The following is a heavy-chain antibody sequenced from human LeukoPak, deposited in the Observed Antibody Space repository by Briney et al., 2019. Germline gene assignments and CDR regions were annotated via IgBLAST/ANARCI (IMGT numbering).Heavy chain of an antibody. CDR3: ARDRSEHYSTDY. CDR2: ISAGGDET. V-gene: IGHV3-23*01. Sequence: GGSLRLSCVTPGLRFNTYAMSWVSQAPGKGLEWVSAISAGGDETHYADSVKGRFTVSRDNSKNTLSLQMNSLRGDDTAVYYCARDRSEHYSTDYWGQGTLVTVAS. J-gene: IGHJ4*02. CDR1: GLRFNTYA. D-gene: IGHD3-10*01.